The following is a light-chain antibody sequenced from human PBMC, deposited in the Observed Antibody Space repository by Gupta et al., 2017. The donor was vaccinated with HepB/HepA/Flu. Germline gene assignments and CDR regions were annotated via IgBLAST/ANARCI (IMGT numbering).Light chain of an antibody. V-gene: IGLV2-23*02. CDR3: CSYAGSSTFV. Sequence: QSALTHPASASGSPGQPITIPCSATSSDVGSHNVVSWYQQHPGKAPKLMIYELSKRPSGVSNRFSGSKSGNTASLTISGLQAEDEADYYCCSYAGSSTFVFGTGTKVTVL. J-gene: IGLJ1*01. CDR1: SSDVGSHNV. CDR2: ELS.